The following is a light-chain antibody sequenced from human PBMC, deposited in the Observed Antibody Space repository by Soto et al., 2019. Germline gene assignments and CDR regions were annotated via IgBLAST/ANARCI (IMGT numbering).Light chain of an antibody. V-gene: IGLV2-8*01. J-gene: IGLJ3*02. Sequence: QSALTQPPSASGSPGQSVTISCTGTSSDIGGYNYVSWYQQHPGKAPKLIIYEVSKRPSGVPDRFSGSKSGNMASLTVSGLQAEDEADYYCTSYAGSNNLVFAGGTKVTVL. CDR2: EVS. CDR3: TSYAGSNNLV. CDR1: SSDIGGYNY.